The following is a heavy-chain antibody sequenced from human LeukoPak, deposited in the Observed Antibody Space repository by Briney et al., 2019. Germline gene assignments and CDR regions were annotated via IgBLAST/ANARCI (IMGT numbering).Heavy chain of an antibody. CDR3: ARVKSWSGYNALDY. CDR1: GGSFSGYY. Sequence: PSEALSLTCAVYGGSFSGYYWSWIRQPPGKGLEWIGEINHSGSTNYNPPLKSRVTISVDTFKNQFSLKLSSVTAADTAVYYCARVKSWSGYNALDYWGQGTLVTVSS. J-gene: IGHJ4*02. D-gene: IGHD3-3*01. V-gene: IGHV4-34*01. CDR2: INHSGST.